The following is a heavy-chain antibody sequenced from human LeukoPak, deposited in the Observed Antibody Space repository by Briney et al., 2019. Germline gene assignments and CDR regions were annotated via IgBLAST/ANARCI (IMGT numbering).Heavy chain of an antibody. J-gene: IGHJ4*02. Sequence: SETLSLTCTVSGGSISSGGYYWSWIRQHPGKGLEWIGYIYYSGSTYYNPPLKSRVTISVDTSKNQFSLKLSSVTAADTAVYYCARVDCSGGSCLTWFDYWGQGTLVTVSS. CDR2: IYYSGST. CDR3: ARVDCSGGSCLTWFDY. V-gene: IGHV4-31*03. D-gene: IGHD2-15*01. CDR1: GGSISSGGYY.